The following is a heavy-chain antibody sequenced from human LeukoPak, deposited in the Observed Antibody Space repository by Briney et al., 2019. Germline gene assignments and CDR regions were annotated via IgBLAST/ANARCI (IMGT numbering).Heavy chain of an antibody. D-gene: IGHD3-9*01. V-gene: IGHV3-23*01. CDR2: ISGSGGTT. J-gene: IGHJ3*02. CDR3: AKDRSVLRYFDWSYDAFDI. Sequence: SGGSLRLSCAACGFTFSSYVMSGVRQAPGKGLEGISAISGSGGTTYYADAVRGRFTISRDNSKNTLYLQMNSLRAENPAVYSCAKDRSVLRYFDWSYDAFDICGQGTMVTVYS. CDR1: GFTFSSYV.